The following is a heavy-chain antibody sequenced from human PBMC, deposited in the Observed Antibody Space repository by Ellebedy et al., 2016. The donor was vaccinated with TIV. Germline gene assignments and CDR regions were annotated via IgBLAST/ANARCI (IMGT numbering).Heavy chain of an antibody. J-gene: IGHJ5*02. CDR3: ARVIEARIAAAGTSGFDP. D-gene: IGHD6-13*01. CDR2: INHSGST. V-gene: IGHV4-39*07. CDR1: GGSISSSSYY. Sequence: SETLSLXCTVSGGSISSSSYYWGWIRQPPGKGLEWIGEINHSGSTNYNPSLKSRVTISVDTSKNQFSLKLSSVTAADTAVYYCARVIEARIAAAGTSGFDPWGQGTLVTVSS.